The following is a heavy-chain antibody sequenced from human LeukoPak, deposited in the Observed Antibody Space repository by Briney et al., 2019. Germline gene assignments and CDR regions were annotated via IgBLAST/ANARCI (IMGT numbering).Heavy chain of an antibody. CDR1: GGSIGSDY. CDR2: IYYTGGT. D-gene: IGHD6-19*01. Sequence: ASETLSLTCTVSGGSIGSDYWTWIRQPPGKGLEYIGYIYYTGGTNYNPSLKSRVTISVDTSKNQFSLKLSSVTAADTAVYFCAKYGNSGWEIDNWGQGTLVTVSS. J-gene: IGHJ4*02. CDR3: AKYGNSGWEIDN. V-gene: IGHV4-59*08.